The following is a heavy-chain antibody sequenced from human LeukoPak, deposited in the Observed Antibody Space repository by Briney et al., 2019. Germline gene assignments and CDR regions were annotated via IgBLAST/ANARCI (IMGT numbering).Heavy chain of an antibody. CDR3: ARPRGCGSSRCNNFDY. CDR2: ISGSSYYI. D-gene: IGHD2-2*01. J-gene: IGHJ4*02. CDR1: GFTFSNYN. V-gene: IGHV3-21*01. Sequence: PGGSLRLSCAVSGFTFSNYNMNWVRQAPGKGLEWVSSISGSSYYIYYVDSVKGRFTISRDNGKNSLYLQMNRLRAEDTAVYYCARPRGCGSSRCNNFDYWGQGTLVTVSS.